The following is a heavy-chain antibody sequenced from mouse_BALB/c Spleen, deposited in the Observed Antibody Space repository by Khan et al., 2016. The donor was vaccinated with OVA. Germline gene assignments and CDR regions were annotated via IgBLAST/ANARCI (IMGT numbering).Heavy chain of an antibody. V-gene: IGHV1S135*01. D-gene: IGHD2-2*01. J-gene: IGHJ3*01. CDR2: IDPFSGDT. CDR1: GYSFTTYY. Sequence: VQLQQSGPELMKPGASGKISCKASGYSFTTYYIHWVKQSHGKSLEWIGYIDPFSGDTTYNQKFKGMATLTVDKSSSTAYIHISNLTSEASAVYYCTRHGYVAWFTYWGQGTLVTVSA. CDR3: TRHGYVAWFTY.